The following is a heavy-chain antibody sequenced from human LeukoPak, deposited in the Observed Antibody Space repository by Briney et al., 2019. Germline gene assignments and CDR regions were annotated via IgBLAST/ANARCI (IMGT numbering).Heavy chain of an antibody. J-gene: IGHJ4*02. CDR3: AKDSRYYDSSGTFDY. Sequence: PGGSLRLSCAASGFTFSSYAMSWVRQAPGKGLEWVSAISGSGGSTYYADSVKGWFTISRDNSKNTLYLQMNSLRAEDTAVYYCAKDSRYYDSSGTFDYWGQGTLVTVSS. D-gene: IGHD3-22*01. V-gene: IGHV3-23*01. CDR1: GFTFSSYA. CDR2: ISGSGGST.